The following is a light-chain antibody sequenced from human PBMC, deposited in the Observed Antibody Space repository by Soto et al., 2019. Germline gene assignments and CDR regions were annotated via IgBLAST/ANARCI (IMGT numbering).Light chain of an antibody. CDR2: DAS. J-gene: IGKJ4*02. CDR1: QDIRNN. CDR3: LQCDSLPIT. Sequence: DIQMNQSPSSLSASVGDRVIITCQARQDIRNNLNWYQQKPGKAPNLLIYDASNLETRVPPRFSGGVSVTEFSFTISSLQSEDIATYYCLQCDSLPITFGGGTKVDSK. V-gene: IGKV1-33*01.